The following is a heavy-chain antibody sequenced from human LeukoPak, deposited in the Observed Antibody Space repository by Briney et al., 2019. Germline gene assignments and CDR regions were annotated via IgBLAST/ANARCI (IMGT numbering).Heavy chain of an antibody. J-gene: IGHJ6*03. D-gene: IGHD3-10*01. V-gene: IGHV3-53*01. Sequence: GGSLRLSCTASGFTVSSSYMSWVRQAPGKGLEWVSVIYSGGSTYYADSVMGRFTISRDNSKNTLYLQMNSLRAEDTAVCYCARVKAGYYYYMDVWGKGTTVTVSS. CDR3: ARVKAGYYYYMDV. CDR2: IYSGGST. CDR1: GFTVSSSY.